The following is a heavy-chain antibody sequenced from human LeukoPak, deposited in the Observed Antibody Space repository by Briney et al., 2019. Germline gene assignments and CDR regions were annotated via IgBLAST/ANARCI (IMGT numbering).Heavy chain of an antibody. CDR3: ARARFVEWPYYLDV. D-gene: IGHD3-3*01. J-gene: IGHJ6*03. CDR1: GDSISSYY. CDR2: IYTNT. V-gene: IGHV4-4*07. Sequence: RTSETLSLTCTVSGDSISSYYWSWIRQPAGKGLEWIGRIYTNTNYNPSLKSRVTISMDNSKNQFFLKLNSVTAADTAVYYCARARFVEWPYYLDVWGKGTTVTVSS.